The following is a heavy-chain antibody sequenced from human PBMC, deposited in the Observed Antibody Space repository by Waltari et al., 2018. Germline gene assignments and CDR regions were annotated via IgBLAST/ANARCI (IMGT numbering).Heavy chain of an antibody. CDR2: SDHSGST. CDR1: GGAFSNYY. J-gene: IGHJ4*02. CDR3: AGHATLDYFDN. V-gene: IGHV4-34*02. Sequence: QVHLQQWGAGLLKPSETLSLTCGVSGGAFSNYYWSWIRPPPGGGLEWVGESDHSGSTHYHPPLQSRVTRSVCQSKNPSSLRLSSVTAADTAVYDCAGHATLDYFDNWAQGTLVTVSS.